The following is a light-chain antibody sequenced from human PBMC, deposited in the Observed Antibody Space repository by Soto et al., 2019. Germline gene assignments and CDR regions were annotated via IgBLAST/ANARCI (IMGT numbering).Light chain of an antibody. J-gene: IGLJ1*01. CDR2: DVS. CDR1: SRDVGGYNF. V-gene: IGLV2-14*01. CDR3: GSYVGCRTSFV. Sequence: QSPLTQPASASESPGQSITISCPGTSRDVGGYNFVSWYQQHPGKAPKLMIYDVSNRPSGVSNRVSGSKSAITSSLTIPGLQAEDEADNSCGSYVGCRTSFVFGTGTKVTVL.